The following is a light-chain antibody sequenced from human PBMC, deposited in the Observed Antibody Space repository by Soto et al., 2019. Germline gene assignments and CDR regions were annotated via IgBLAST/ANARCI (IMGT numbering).Light chain of an antibody. CDR3: QHFGSSPLT. J-gene: IGKJ4*01. V-gene: IGKV3-20*01. CDR2: GAS. Sequence: EIVLTQSPGTLSLSPGERATLSCRASQSVSSSYLAWYQQKPGQAPRLLIYGASSRATGIPDRFSGCGYGTDFILTISRLEPEDFAVYYCQHFGSSPLTFGGGTKVDI. CDR1: QSVSSSY.